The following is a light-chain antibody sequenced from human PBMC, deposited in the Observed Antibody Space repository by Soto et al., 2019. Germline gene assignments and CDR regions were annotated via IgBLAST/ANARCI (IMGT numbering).Light chain of an antibody. Sequence: QSALAQPASVSGSPGQSITISCTGTRSDVGSYNFVSWYQQHPGAAPQLIIYEVTQRASGISYRFSGSKSGNTASLTISDLQTADETDYYCCSYAGNNSLIFGGGTKLTVL. CDR3: CSYAGNNSLI. CDR1: RSDVGSYNF. CDR2: EVT. J-gene: IGLJ2*01. V-gene: IGLV2-23*02.